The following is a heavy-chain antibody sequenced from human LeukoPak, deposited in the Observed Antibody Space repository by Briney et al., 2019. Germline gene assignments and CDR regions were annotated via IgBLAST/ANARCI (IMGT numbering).Heavy chain of an antibody. Sequence: GGSLTLSCAASGLTFSRYNMNWVRQAPGKGLEWVSSIGTSSNNIYYTDSVKGRFTISRDNAKNSLYLQVDSLRVEDTAVYFCASGTVGNYALDYWGPGTLVIVSS. CDR1: GLTFSRYN. CDR3: ASGTVGNYALDY. D-gene: IGHD1-7*01. V-gene: IGHV3-21*01. J-gene: IGHJ4*02. CDR2: IGTSSNNI.